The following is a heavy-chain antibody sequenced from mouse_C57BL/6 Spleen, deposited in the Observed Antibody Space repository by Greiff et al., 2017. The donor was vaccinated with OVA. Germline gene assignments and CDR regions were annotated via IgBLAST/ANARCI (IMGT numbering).Heavy chain of an antibody. Sequence: VQLQQSGPELVKPGASVKMSCKASGYTFTDYNMHWVKQSHGKSLEWIGYINPNNGGTSYNQKFKGKATLTVNKSSSTAYMELRSLTSEDSAVYYCAREGIYDGYYVLFAYWGQGTLVTVSA. CDR2: INPNNGGT. D-gene: IGHD2-3*01. CDR3: AREGIYDGYYVLFAY. J-gene: IGHJ3*01. CDR1: GYTFTDYN. V-gene: IGHV1-22*01.